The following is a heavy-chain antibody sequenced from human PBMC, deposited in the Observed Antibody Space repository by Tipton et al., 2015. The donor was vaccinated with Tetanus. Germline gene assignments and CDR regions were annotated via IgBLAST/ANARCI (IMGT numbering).Heavy chain of an antibody. V-gene: IGHV1-8*01. CDR3: ARGRLLDV. J-gene: IGHJ6*02. Sequence: QSGAEVKKPGASVKVSCQASGYTFTTYDFTWVRQAPGQGLEVMGWMDPKSGNTAFAQRFQGRVSLTRDTALSTAYMELTSLTSEDTAVYYCARGRLLDVWGQGTTVSVSS. CDR1: GYTFTTYD. CDR2: MDPKSGNT.